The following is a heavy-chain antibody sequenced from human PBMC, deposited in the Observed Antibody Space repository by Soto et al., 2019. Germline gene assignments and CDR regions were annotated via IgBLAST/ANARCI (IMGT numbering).Heavy chain of an antibody. CDR3: ARGNYGSGSNYYYGMDV. V-gene: IGHV3-33*01. CDR1: GFTFSRYG. CDR2: VWFDGSQK. Sequence: QVQLVESGGGEVQPGRSLRLSCAAPGFTFSRYGMHWVRQAPGKGLEWVAVVWFDGSQKYYGDSVKGRFTITRDNSKNTLYLEMNSLRAEDTAVYYCARGNYGSGSNYYYGMDVWGQGTTVIVSS. J-gene: IGHJ6*02. D-gene: IGHD3-10*01.